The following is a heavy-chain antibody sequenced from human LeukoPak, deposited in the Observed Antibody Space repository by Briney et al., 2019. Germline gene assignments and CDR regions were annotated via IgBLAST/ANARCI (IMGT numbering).Heavy chain of an antibody. CDR1: GGSISSSSYY. V-gene: IGHV4-39*07. D-gene: IGHD2-2*01. J-gene: IGHJ6*02. CDR3: ARDAGHQLSRRNYYAMDV. CDR2: IYYGGST. Sequence: SETLSLTCTVSGGSISSSSYYWGWIHQPPGKGLEWIGSIYYGGSTYYNSSLKSRVTISVDISKNHFSLKVSPVTAADTAVYYCARDAGHQLSRRNYYAMDVWGQGTTVTVSS.